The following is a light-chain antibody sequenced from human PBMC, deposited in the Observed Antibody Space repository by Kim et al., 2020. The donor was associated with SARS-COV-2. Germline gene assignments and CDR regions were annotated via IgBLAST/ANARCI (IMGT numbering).Light chain of an antibody. V-gene: IGLV1-44*01. J-gene: IGLJ3*02. Sequence: QSVLTQPPSASGTPGQRVTISCSGSRPNVGSHFVNWYQQLPGTAPKLLIYYDNQRPSGVPDRFSGSRSGTSASLAISGLQSADEAYYYCATWDYSLNAWVFGGGTKVTVL. CDR2: YDN. CDR3: ATWDYSLNAWV. CDR1: RPNVGSHF.